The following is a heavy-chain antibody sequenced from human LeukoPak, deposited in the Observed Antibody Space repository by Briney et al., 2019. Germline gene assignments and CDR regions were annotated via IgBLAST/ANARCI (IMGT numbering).Heavy chain of an antibody. Sequence: PGGSLRLSCVASGISLRSYFVHWVRQAPGKGLEWVALTSHDESNKKYADSVRGRCTISRDNSRDTVFLQLSNLRHEDTAVYYCAKGDAAGAYRTDFWGPGTRVTASS. V-gene: IGHV3-30-3*01. J-gene: IGHJ4*02. CDR2: TSHDESNK. CDR3: AKGDAAGAYRTDF. D-gene: IGHD6-13*01. CDR1: GISLRSYF.